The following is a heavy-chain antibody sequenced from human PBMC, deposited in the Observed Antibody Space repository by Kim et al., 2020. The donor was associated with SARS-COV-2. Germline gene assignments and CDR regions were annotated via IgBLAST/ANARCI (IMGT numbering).Heavy chain of an antibody. D-gene: IGHD3-3*01. V-gene: IGHV4-59*13. Sequence: SETLSLTCTVSGGSISSYYWSWIRQPPGKGLEWIGYIYYSGSTNYNPSLKSRVTISVDTSKNQFSLKLSSVTAADTAVYYCARGGISNYDFWSGYYFPFDYWGQGTLVTVSS. J-gene: IGHJ4*02. CDR1: GGSISSYY. CDR3: ARGGISNYDFWSGYYFPFDY. CDR2: IYYSGST.